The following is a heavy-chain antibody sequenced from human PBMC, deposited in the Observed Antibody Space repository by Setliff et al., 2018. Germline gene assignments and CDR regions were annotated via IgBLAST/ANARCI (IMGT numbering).Heavy chain of an antibody. CDR2: MYTSGTT. J-gene: IGHJ5*02. D-gene: IGHD6-13*01. CDR3: ARGGGVAAAAWFDP. V-gene: IGHV4-4*08. Sequence: SCTVSRGSISSSYWSWIRLPPGKGLEWIGYMYTSGTTEYNPSLNSRVTMSLDTSKNQFSLNLSSVTAADTAVYYCARGGGVAAAAWFDPWGQGTLVTSPQ. CDR1: RGSISSSY.